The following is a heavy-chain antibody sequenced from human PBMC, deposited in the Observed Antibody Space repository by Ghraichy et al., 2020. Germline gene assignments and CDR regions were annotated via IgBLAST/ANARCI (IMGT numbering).Heavy chain of an antibody. CDR1: GGSFSGYY. CDR2: INHSGST. D-gene: IGHD4-17*01. Sequence: SQTLSLTCAVYGGSFSGYYWSWIRQPPGKGLEWIGEINHSGSTNYNPSLNSRVTISVDTSKNQFSLKLSSVTAADTAVYYCARHSRDYGDYEPYFDYWGQGTLVTVSS. V-gene: IGHV4-34*01. CDR3: ARHSRDYGDYEPYFDY. J-gene: IGHJ4*02.